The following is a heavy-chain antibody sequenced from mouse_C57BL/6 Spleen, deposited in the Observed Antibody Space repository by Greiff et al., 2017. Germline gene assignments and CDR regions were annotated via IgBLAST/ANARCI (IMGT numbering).Heavy chain of an antibody. CDR2: IYPEDGDT. D-gene: IGHD1-1*01. V-gene: IGHV1-82*01. CDR3: ARGAGYYGSSVWYFDV. CDR1: GYAFSSSW. Sequence: QVQLQQSGPELVKPGASVKISCKASGYAFSSSWMNWVKQRPGKGLEWIGRIYPEDGDTNYNGKFKGKATLTADKSSSPAYLQLSSLTSEDSAVNVGARGAGYYGSSVWYFDVWGTGSTVTVSS. J-gene: IGHJ1*03.